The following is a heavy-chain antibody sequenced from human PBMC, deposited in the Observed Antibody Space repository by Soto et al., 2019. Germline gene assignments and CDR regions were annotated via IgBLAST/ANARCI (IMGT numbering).Heavy chain of an antibody. J-gene: IGHJ4*02. Sequence: PGGSLRLSCAASGFIFSSYAMSWVRQAPGKGLEWVSTVSSSSIRIYYADSVKGRFTISRDNSKNTLYLQMNSLRAEDTAVYYCAKTGDYPGGYFDYWGQGTLVTVSS. CDR3: AKTGDYPGGYFDY. V-gene: IGHV3-23*01. D-gene: IGHD4-17*01. CDR1: GFIFSSYA. CDR2: VSSSSIRI.